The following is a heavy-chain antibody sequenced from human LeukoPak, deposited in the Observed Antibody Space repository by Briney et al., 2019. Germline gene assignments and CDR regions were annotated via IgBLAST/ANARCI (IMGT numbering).Heavy chain of an antibody. V-gene: IGHV4-39*01. D-gene: IGHD1-26*01. CDR1: GGSISGSSSY. CDR3: ARGSPYAS. Sequence: SETLSLTCTVSGGSISGSSSYWGWIRQPPWKGLDYIGSIHYTGTTYYNPSLKSRVTLSVDTSQNQFSLKLTSVTAADTAVYYCARGSPYASWGQGTLVTVSS. J-gene: IGHJ5*02. CDR2: IHYTGTT.